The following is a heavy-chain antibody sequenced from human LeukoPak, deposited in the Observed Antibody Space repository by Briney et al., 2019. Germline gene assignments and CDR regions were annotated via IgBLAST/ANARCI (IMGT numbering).Heavy chain of an antibody. V-gene: IGHV3-21*01. CDR2: ISSSSSYI. J-gene: IGHJ4*02. CDR1: GFTFCSYS. Sequence: GGSLRLSCAASGFTFCSYSMNWVRQAPGKGLEWVSSISSSSSYIYYADSVKGRFTISRDNAKNSLYLQMNSLRAEDTAVYYCASLPGVDLICDWGQGTLVTVSS. CDR3: ASLPGVDLICD. D-gene: IGHD3-3*01.